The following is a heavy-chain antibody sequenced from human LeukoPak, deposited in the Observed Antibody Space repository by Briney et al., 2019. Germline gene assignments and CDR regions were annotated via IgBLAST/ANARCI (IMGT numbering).Heavy chain of an antibody. CDR1: GGSISSYY. V-gene: IGHV4-59*01. Sequence: TSETLSLTCTVSGGSISSYYWSWIRQPPGKGLEWIGYIYYSGSTNYNPSLKSRVTISVDTSKNQFSLKLSSVTAADTAVYYCARGVGTAMPQSDAFDIWGQGTLVTVSS. D-gene: IGHD5-18*01. J-gene: IGHJ3*02. CDR2: IYYSGST. CDR3: ARGVGTAMPQSDAFDI.